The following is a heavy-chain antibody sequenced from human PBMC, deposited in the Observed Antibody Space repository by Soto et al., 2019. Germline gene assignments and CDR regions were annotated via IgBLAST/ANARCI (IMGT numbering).Heavy chain of an antibody. CDR3: ARDSPRTTDDY. D-gene: IGHD4-4*01. CDR1: GFTFSSYG. V-gene: IGHV3-33*01. J-gene: IGHJ4*02. CDR2: IWYDGSNK. Sequence: LRLSCAASGFTFSSYGMHWVRQAPGKGLEWVAVIWYDGSNKYYADSVKGRFTISRDNSKNTLYLQMNSLRAEDTAVYYCARDSPRTTDDYWGQGTLVTVSS.